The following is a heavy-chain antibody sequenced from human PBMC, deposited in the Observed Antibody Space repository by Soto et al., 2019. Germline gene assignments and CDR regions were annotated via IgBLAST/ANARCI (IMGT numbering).Heavy chain of an antibody. J-gene: IGHJ5*02. Sequence: QVQVVESGGGVVQPGRSLRLSCAASGFNFNSYGMHWVRQAPGKGLEWVAVILSNGNDKYYADSVKGRFTISRDNFKSTLYLQMSSLRAEDTAIYFCAKDLLHSSVCECASWGQGTLVTVSS. CDR1: GFNFNSYG. CDR2: ILSNGNDK. D-gene: IGHD2-15*01. V-gene: IGHV3-30*18. CDR3: AKDLLHSSVCECAS.